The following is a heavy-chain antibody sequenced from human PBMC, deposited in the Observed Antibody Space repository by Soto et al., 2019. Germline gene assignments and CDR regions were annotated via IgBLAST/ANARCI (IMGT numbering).Heavy chain of an antibody. D-gene: IGHD3-3*01. CDR3: ANARRFLEWHDFDY. J-gene: IGHJ4*02. CDR2: FDPEDGET. CDR1: GYTLTELS. V-gene: IGHV1-24*01. Sequence: GASVKVSCKVSGYTLTELSMHWVRQAPGKGLEWMGGFDPEDGETIYAQKFQGRVTMTEDTSTDTAYMELSSLRSEDTAVYYCANARRFLEWHDFDYWGQGTLVTVSS.